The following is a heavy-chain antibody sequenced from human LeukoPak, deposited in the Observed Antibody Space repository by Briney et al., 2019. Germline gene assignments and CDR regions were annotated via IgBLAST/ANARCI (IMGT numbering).Heavy chain of an antibody. D-gene: IGHD3-10*01. CDR2: IHTSGST. Sequence: SQTLSLTCTVSGVSISSGSYYWSWIRQPAGKGLEWIGRIHTSGSTNYNPSLRSRVTISVDTSKNHFSLRLTSVTAADTAVYYCASLGGLGSWNFGYWGQGTLVTVPS. CDR3: ASLGGLGSWNFGY. V-gene: IGHV4-61*02. CDR1: GVSISSGSYY. J-gene: IGHJ4*02.